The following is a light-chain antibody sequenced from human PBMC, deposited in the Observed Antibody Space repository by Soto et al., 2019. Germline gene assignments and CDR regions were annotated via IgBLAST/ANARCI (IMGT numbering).Light chain of an antibody. CDR3: QQYYSTPRT. V-gene: IGKV4-1*01. CDR2: WAS. J-gene: IGKJ1*01. Sequence: DIVMTQSPDSLAVSLGERATINCKSSQSVLDSSKNKNYLVWYQQKPGQPPKLLIYWASTRESGVPDRFSGSGSGTDFTLTISSLQAEDVAVYYCQQYYSTPRTFGQGTKVEIK. CDR1: QSVLDSSKNKNY.